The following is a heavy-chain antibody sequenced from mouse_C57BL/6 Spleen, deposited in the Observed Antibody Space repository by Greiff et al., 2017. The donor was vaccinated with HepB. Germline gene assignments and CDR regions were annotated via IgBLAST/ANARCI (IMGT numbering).Heavy chain of an antibody. D-gene: IGHD1-1*01. J-gene: IGHJ2*01. CDR1: GFNIKDDY. V-gene: IGHV14-4*01. CDR2: IDPENGDT. Sequence: EVQLVESGAELVRPGASVKLSCTASGFNIKDDYMHWVKQRPEQGLEWIGWIDPENGDTEYASKFQGKATITADTSSNTAYLQLSSLTSEDTAVYYCTTPLITTVVARYFDYWGQGTTLTVSS. CDR3: TTPLITTVVARYFDY.